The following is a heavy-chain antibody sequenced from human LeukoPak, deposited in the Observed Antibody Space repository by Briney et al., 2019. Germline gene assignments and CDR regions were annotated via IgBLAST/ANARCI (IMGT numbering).Heavy chain of an antibody. Sequence: GGSLRLSCAASGFTFDDYAMHWVRQAPGKGLEWVSGISWNSGSIGYADSVKGRFTISRDNAKNSLYLQMNSLRAEDTALYYCAKDSTPHHEAPAHNWFDPWGQGTLVTVSS. D-gene: IGHD2-2*01. CDR2: ISWNSGSI. CDR3: AKDSTPHHEAPAHNWFDP. V-gene: IGHV3-9*01. J-gene: IGHJ5*02. CDR1: GFTFDDYA.